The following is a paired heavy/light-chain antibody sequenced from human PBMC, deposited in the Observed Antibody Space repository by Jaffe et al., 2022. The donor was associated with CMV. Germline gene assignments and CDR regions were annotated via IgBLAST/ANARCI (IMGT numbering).Light chain of an antibody. CDR3: QQYDTYWT. CDR2: RAS. V-gene: IGKV1-5*03. Sequence: DIQMTQSPSTLSASVGDRVTLTCRASQSISTWVAWFQQKPGKAPKLLIYRASTLKSGVPSRFSGSGSGTEFTLTISSLQPDDFATYYCQQYDTYWTFGQGTKVEIK. J-gene: IGKJ1*01. CDR1: QSISTW.
Heavy chain of an antibody. D-gene: IGHD1-26*01. J-gene: IGHJ3*01. Sequence: EVQVVESGGGLVQPGGSLRLSCEASGFNFNIYWMSWVRQAPGKGLEWVANIKQDGSEKDYVDSVKGRFTISRDNAKNLLYVEMNSLRVDDTAVYYCVRGGLLGPRDGFDVWGQGTMVTVST. V-gene: IGHV3-7*04. CDR1: GFNFNIYW. CDR3: VRGGLLGPRDGFDV. CDR2: IKQDGSEK.